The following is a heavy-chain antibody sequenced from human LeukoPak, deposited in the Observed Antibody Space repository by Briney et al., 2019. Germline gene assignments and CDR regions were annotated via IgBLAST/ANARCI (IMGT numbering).Heavy chain of an antibody. Sequence: GGSLRLSCAASGFTFSSFDMHWVRHPTGQGLEWVSTIGTTSDTYYPGSVEGRFTLSRDNAKNSLYLQMNSLTAGDAAVYYCARGPPRGKYYYMDVWGKGTTVTVSS. V-gene: IGHV3-13*01. CDR3: ARGPPRGKYYYMDV. CDR2: IGTTSDT. J-gene: IGHJ6*03. D-gene: IGHD1-1*01. CDR1: GFTFSSFD.